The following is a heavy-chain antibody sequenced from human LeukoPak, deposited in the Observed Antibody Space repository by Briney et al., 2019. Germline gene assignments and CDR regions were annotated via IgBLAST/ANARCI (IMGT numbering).Heavy chain of an antibody. D-gene: IGHD2-2*01. CDR3: ARSPDCSSTSCPLYYYYYYMDV. V-gene: IGHV1-69*13. CDR1: GGTFSSYA. J-gene: IGHJ6*03. Sequence: ASVKVSCKASGGTFSSYAISWVRQAPGQGLEWMGGIIPIFGTANYAQKFQGRVTITADESTSTAYMELSSLRSEDTAVYYCARSPDCSSTSCPLYYYYYYMDVWGKGTTVTISS. CDR2: IIPIFGTA.